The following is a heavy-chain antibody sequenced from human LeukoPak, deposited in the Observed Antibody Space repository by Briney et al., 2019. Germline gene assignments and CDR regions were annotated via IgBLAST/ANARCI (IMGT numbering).Heavy chain of an antibody. CDR2: MNPNSGNT. J-gene: IGHJ3*02. Sequence: ASVKVSCKASGYTFTSYDINWVRQATGQGLEWMGWMNPNSGNTGYAQKFQGRVTMTRNTSISTAYMELSSLRSDDTAVYYCARVKSGTDAFDIWGQGTMVTVSS. V-gene: IGHV1-8*01. D-gene: IGHD3-3*01. CDR1: GYTFTSYD. CDR3: ARVKSGTDAFDI.